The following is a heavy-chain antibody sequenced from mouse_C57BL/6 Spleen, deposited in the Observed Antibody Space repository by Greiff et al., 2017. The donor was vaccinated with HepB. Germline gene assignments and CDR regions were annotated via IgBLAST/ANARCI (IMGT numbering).Heavy chain of an antibody. CDR3: ARGTAQATFAY. V-gene: IGHV3-1*01. D-gene: IGHD3-2*02. J-gene: IGHJ3*01. CDR1: GYSITSGYD. CDR2: ISYSGST. Sequence: EVMLVESGPGMVKPSQSLSLTCTVTGYSITSGYDWHWIRHFPGNKLEWMGYISYSGSTNYNPSLKSRISITHDTSKNHFFLKLNSVTTEDTATYYCARGTAQATFAYWGQGTLVTVSA.